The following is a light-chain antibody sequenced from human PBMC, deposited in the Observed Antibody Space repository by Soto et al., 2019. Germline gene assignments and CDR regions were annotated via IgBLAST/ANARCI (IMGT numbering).Light chain of an antibody. CDR2: GAS. CDR3: QQYGSSPPIT. V-gene: IGKV3-20*01. J-gene: IGKJ5*01. Sequence: EIVLTQSPCTLSLSPGERATLSCRASQSVSSSYLARYQQKPGQAPRLLIYGASSRATGIPDRFSGSGSGTDFTLTISRLEPEDFAVYYCQQYGSSPPITFGQGTRLEIK. CDR1: QSVSSSY.